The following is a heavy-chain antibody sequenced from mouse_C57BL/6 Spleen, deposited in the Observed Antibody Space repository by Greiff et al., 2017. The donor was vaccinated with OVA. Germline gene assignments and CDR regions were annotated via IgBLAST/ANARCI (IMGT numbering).Heavy chain of an antibody. CDR1: GYTFTSYT. V-gene: IGHV1-4*01. CDR2: INPSSGYT. J-gene: IGHJ1*03. CDR3: ARKGYYSNFYWYFDV. Sequence: VQRVESGAELARPGASVKMSCKASGYTFTSYTMHWVKQRPGQGLEWIGYINPSSGYTKYNQKFKDKATLTADKSSSTAYMQLSSLTSEDSAVYYCARKGYYSNFYWYFDVWGTGTTVTVSS. D-gene: IGHD2-5*01.